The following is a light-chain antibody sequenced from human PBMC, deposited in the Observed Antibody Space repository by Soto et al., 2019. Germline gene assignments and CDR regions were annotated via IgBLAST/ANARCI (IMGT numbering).Light chain of an antibody. CDR2: GAS. V-gene: IGKV3-20*01. J-gene: IGKJ1*01. CDR3: HQYDSSPAT. CDR1: QSFSSGY. Sequence: EIVLTQAPGTLCFSPGERATLSCRASQSFSSGYLAWYQQKPGQAPRLLIYGASSRATDIPDRFSGSGSGTDFTLTISRLEPEDFAVYYCHQYDSSPATFGQGTKVDIK.